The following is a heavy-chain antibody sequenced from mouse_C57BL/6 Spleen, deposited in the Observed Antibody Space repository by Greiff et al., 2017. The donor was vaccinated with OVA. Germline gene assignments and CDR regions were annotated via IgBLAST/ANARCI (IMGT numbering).Heavy chain of an antibody. Sequence: ESGPGLVKPSQSLSLTCSVTGYSITSGYYWNWIRQFPGNKLEWMGYISYDGSNNYNPSLKNRISITRDTSKNQFFLKLNSVTTEDTATYYCARKGYDYDGHFDYWGQGTTLTVSS. CDR2: ISYDGSN. D-gene: IGHD2-4*01. CDR1: GYSITSGYY. J-gene: IGHJ2*01. V-gene: IGHV3-6*01. CDR3: ARKGYDYDGHFDY.